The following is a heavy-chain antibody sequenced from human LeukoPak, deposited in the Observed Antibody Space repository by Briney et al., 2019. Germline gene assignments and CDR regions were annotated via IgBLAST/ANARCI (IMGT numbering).Heavy chain of an antibody. D-gene: IGHD3-9*01. CDR3: AKEAVRGYFVGVGPTYYFDY. V-gene: IGHV3-53*05. J-gene: IGHJ4*02. CDR2: IYAGGST. CDR1: GFTVSSNY. Sequence: GGSLRLSCAASGFTVSSNYMSWVRQAPGKGLEWVSVIYAGGSTYYADSVKGRFTISRDNSKNMLYLQMNSLRAEDTAVYYCAKEAVRGYFVGVGPTYYFDYWGQGTLVTVSS.